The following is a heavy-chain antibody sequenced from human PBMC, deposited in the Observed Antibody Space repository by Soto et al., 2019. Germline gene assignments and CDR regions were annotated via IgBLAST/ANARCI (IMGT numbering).Heavy chain of an antibody. CDR3: ARSITIFGVVRGDRFDP. Sequence: TLSLTCTVSGGSISSGGYYWSWIRQHPGKGLEWIGYIYYSGSTYYNPSLKSRVTISVDTSKNQFSLKLSSVTAADTAVYYCARSITIFGVVRGDRFDPWGQGTLVTVSS. D-gene: IGHD3-3*01. J-gene: IGHJ5*02. V-gene: IGHV4-31*03. CDR1: GGSISSGGYY. CDR2: IYYSGST.